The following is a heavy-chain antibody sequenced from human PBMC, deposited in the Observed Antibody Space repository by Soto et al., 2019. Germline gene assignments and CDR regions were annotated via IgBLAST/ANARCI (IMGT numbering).Heavy chain of an antibody. CDR2: IYYSGST. J-gene: IGHJ4*02. Sequence: SETLSLTCTVSGGSISSYYWSWIRQPPGKGLEWIGYIYYSGSTNYNPSLKSRVTISVDTSKNQFSLKLSSVTAADTAVYYCARGGGGGIFGVVNLIWGQGTLVTVSS. V-gene: IGHV4-59*01. CDR1: GGSISSYY. D-gene: IGHD3-3*01. CDR3: ARGGGGGIFGVVNLI.